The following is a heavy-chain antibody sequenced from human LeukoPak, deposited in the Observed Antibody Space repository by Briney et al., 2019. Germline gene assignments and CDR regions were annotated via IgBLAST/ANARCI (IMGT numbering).Heavy chain of an antibody. J-gene: IGHJ4*02. CDR2: IWGDGSNK. Sequence: GGSMSLSCEASGFIFSRYGMHWVRQAPGKGQERVAVIWGDGSNKFYGDSVKGRFTVSRDNSENMLYLQLNSLSAEDTAVYYCARRADYGDYFDSWGQGTLVSVSS. V-gene: IGHV3-33*01. CDR3: ARRADYGDYFDS. D-gene: IGHD4-17*01. CDR1: GFIFSRYG.